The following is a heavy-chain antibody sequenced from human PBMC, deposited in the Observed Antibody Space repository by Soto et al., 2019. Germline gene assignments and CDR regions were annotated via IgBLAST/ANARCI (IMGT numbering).Heavy chain of an antibody. D-gene: IGHD3-22*01. Sequence: SETLSLTCTVTGGSISSYYWSWIGQPPWKGLEWIGYIYYSGSTNYNPSLKSRVTISVDTSKNQFSLKLSSVTAADTAVYYCARDHKSGYYDSSGYYAPYYYYYYGMDVWGQGTTVT. CDR3: ARDHKSGYYDSSGYYAPYYYYYYGMDV. J-gene: IGHJ6*02. CDR1: GGSISSYY. V-gene: IGHV4-59*01. CDR2: IYYSGST.